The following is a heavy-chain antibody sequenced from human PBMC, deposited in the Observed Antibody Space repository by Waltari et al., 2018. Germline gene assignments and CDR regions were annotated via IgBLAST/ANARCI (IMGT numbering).Heavy chain of an antibody. CDR1: GFTFSSDS. D-gene: IGHD4-17*01. CDR3: ARGSTVTKFDY. CDR2: ISSSSSTI. V-gene: IGHV3-48*04. J-gene: IGHJ4*02. Sequence: EVQLVESGGGLVQPGGSLRLSCAASGFTFSSDSLNWVRQAPGKGLWVVSYISSSSSTIYYAVSVKGRFTISRDNAKNSLYLQMNSLRAEDTAVYYCARGSTVTKFDYWGQGTLVTVSS.